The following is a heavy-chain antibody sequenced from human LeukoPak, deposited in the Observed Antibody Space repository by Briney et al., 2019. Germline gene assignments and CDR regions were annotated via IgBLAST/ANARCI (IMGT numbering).Heavy chain of an antibody. CDR1: GFTFSSYS. J-gene: IGHJ6*02. V-gene: IGHV3-48*02. CDR3: AGARTYYYAMDV. CDR2: ISSGSSTT. Sequence: GGSLRLSCVASGFTFSSYSMNWVRQAPGKGLEWVSYISSGSSTTYYVDSVKGRFTISRDNAKNSLYQQMNSLRDEDTAVYYCAGARTYYYAMDVWGQGTTVTVSS.